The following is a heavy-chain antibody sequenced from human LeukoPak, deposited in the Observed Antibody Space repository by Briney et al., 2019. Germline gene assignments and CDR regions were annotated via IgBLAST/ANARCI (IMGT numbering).Heavy chain of an antibody. Sequence: GGALRLSCAASGFTFSGYWMTWVRHAPGKGLEWVADIKQDGSEKYYMDSVKGPFTISRDNAKNSLYLQMNSLRAEDTAVYYCARRAYGAFDIWGQGTMVTVSS. V-gene: IGHV3-7*05. CDR1: GFTFSGYW. J-gene: IGHJ3*02. D-gene: IGHD2-8*01. CDR3: ARRAYGAFDI. CDR2: IKQDGSEK.